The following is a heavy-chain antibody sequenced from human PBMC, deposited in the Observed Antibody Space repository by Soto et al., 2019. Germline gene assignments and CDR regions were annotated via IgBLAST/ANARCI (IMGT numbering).Heavy chain of an antibody. CDR3: ARAFLPDPHYDSQGGMDV. D-gene: IGHD3-3*01. J-gene: IGHJ6*02. CDR2: IIPIFGTA. CDR1: GGTFSSYA. V-gene: IGHV1-69*01. Sequence: QVQLVQSGAEVKKPGSSVKVSCTASGGTFSSYAISWVRQAPGQGLEWMGGIIPIFGTANYAQKFQGRVTITADESTSTAYMELSSLRSEDTAVYYCARAFLPDPHYDSQGGMDVWGQGTTVTVSS.